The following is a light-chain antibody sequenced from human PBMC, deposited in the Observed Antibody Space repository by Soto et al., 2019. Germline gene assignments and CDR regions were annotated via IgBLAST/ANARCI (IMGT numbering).Light chain of an antibody. CDR1: SSDVGGYNY. Sequence: QSVLTQPASVSGSPGQSITLSCTGTSSDVGGYNYVSWYQQHPGKAPKLIIYDVTNRTSGVSNRFSGSKSGNTASLTISGLQAEDEADYYCSSYTISSTWVFGGGTKLTVL. V-gene: IGLV2-14*01. J-gene: IGLJ3*02. CDR3: SSYTISSTWV. CDR2: DVT.